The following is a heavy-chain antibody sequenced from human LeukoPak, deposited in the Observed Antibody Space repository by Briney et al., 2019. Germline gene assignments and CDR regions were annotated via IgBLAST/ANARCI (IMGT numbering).Heavy chain of an antibody. Sequence: GGSLRLSCAASGFTFSSYGMHWVRQAPGKGLEWVSYISSSGSTIYYADSVKGRFTISRDNAKNSLYLQMNSLRAEDTAVYYCARDHDSGSYYAYFDYWGQGTLVTVSS. V-gene: IGHV3-48*04. CDR3: ARDHDSGSYYAYFDY. D-gene: IGHD1-26*01. CDR1: GFTFSSYG. J-gene: IGHJ4*02. CDR2: ISSSGSTI.